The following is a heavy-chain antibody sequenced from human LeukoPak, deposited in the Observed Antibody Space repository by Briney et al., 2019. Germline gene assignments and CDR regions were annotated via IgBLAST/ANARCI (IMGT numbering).Heavy chain of an antibody. Sequence: SQTLSLTCALSGDSVSSNSATWNWIRQSPSRGLEWLGRTYYRSKWYKYYAVSVRGRITINPDTSKNQFSLQLNSVTPEDTAVYYCARGPSYFQHWGQGTLVTVSS. CDR2: TYYRSKWYK. J-gene: IGHJ1*01. CDR1: GDSVSSNSAT. V-gene: IGHV6-1*01. CDR3: ARGPSYFQH.